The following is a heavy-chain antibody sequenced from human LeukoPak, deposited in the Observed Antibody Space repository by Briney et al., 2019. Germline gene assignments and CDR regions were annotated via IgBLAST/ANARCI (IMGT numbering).Heavy chain of an antibody. D-gene: IGHD5-18*01. CDR3: SRLRGYSYGYADY. J-gene: IGHJ4*02. CDR1: GFTFSRYS. Sequence: PGGSLRLSCAASGFTFSRYSMNWVRQCPGKALEWVSYISSSDSTIDYADSVKGRFTISRDNAKNSLYLQMNSLRDEDTAVYYCSRLRGYSYGYADYWGQGTLVTVSS. CDR2: ISSSDSTI. V-gene: IGHV3-48*02.